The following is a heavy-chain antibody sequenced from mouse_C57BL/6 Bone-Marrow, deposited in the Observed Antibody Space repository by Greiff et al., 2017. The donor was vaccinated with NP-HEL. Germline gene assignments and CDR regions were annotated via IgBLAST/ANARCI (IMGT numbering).Heavy chain of an antibody. Sequence: EVMLVESGAGLVKPGGSLKLSCAASGFTFSSYAMSWVRQTPEKRLEWVAYISSGGDYIYYADTVKGRFTISRDNARNTRYLQMSSLKSEYTAMYYCTREGLRLRGYFDDWGQGTTLTVSS. D-gene: IGHD3-2*02. CDR1: GFTFSSYA. CDR2: ISSGGDYI. V-gene: IGHV5-9-1*02. J-gene: IGHJ2*01. CDR3: TREGLRLRGYFDD.